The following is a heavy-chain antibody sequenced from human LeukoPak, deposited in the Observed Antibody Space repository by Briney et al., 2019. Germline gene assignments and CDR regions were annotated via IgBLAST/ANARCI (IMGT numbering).Heavy chain of an antibody. D-gene: IGHD6-19*01. CDR2: ISWNSDTI. Sequence: PGGSLRRSCAGSGFIFNNYAMHWVRQPPGKGLKWVSGISWNSDTIDYADSVRGRFTISRDNAKNSLYLQMDSLRVEDTAFYYCAKDNRRHYTSGPNPDSLHWGQGALVTVSS. J-gene: IGHJ4*02. CDR3: AKDNRRHYTSGPNPDSLH. V-gene: IGHV3-9*01. CDR1: GFIFNNYA.